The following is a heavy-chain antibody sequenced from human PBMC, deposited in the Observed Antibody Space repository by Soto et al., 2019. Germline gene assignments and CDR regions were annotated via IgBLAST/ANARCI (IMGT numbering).Heavy chain of an antibody. CDR3: ARVACSGGLCYHVDH. CDR2: INYSGST. CDR1: GGSLSSSDYY. V-gene: IGHV4-39*01. Sequence: QLQLQESGPGLVKPSETLSLTCTVSGGSLSSSDYYWGWIRQPPGKGLEWIGNINYSGSTYYNPSLQSRVTMSVDTSNNQFSVKLNSVTAADTAVYYCARVACSGGLCYHVDHWGQGTLVTASS. J-gene: IGHJ4*02. D-gene: IGHD2-15*01.